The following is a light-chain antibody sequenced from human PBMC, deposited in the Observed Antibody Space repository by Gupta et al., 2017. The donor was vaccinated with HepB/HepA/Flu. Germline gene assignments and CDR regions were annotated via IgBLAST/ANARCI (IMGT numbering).Light chain of an antibody. CDR2: TNT. CDR1: SPNIGAGYD. Sequence: QSVLTQPPSVSGAPGPRVTIPCPGSSPNIGAGYDVHWYQQLPGTAPKLLIYTNTNRPSRVPDRFSGSKSGTSASLAITGLQAEDEADYYCQSYDNSVSGSVFGGGTKLTVL. J-gene: IGLJ2*01. V-gene: IGLV1-40*01. CDR3: QSYDNSVSGSV.